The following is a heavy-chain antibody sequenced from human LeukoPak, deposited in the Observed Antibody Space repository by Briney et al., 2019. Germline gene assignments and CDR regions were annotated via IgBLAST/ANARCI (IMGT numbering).Heavy chain of an antibody. CDR3: ARVGYSYGYIDY. J-gene: IGHJ4*02. D-gene: IGHD5-18*01. Sequence: GGSLRLSCAGSGFTFSSYSMNWVRQAPGKGLEWVSSISSSSSYIYYADSVRGRFTISRDNAKNSLYLQMNSLRAEDTAVYYCARVGYSYGYIDYWGQGTLVTVSS. V-gene: IGHV3-21*01. CDR2: ISSSSSYI. CDR1: GFTFSSYS.